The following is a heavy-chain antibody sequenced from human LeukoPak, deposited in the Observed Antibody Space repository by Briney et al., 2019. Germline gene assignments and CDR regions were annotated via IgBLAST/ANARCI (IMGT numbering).Heavy chain of an antibody. Sequence: GGSLRLSCAASGFTFSSYEMHWVRQAPGKGLEWVSLISWDGGSTYYADSVKGRFTISRDNSKNSLYLQMNSLRAEDTALYYCAKGTSSWHEFDYWGQGTLVTVSS. CDR1: GFTFSSYE. CDR3: AKGTSSWHEFDY. D-gene: IGHD6-13*01. CDR2: ISWDGGST. J-gene: IGHJ4*02. V-gene: IGHV3-43D*03.